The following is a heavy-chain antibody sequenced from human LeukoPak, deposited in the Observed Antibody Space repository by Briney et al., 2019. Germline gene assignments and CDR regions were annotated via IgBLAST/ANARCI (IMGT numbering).Heavy chain of an antibody. Sequence: PGGSLRLSCAASGFTFSSYGMHWVREAPGKGLEGVADIWYDGSNKYYADSVKGRFTISRDNSKNTLYLQMNSMRAEDTAVYYCAREVSDWRYFDYWGQGTLVTVSS. D-gene: IGHD3/OR15-3a*01. CDR3: AREVSDWRYFDY. V-gene: IGHV3-33*01. J-gene: IGHJ4*02. CDR2: IWYDGSNK. CDR1: GFTFSSYG.